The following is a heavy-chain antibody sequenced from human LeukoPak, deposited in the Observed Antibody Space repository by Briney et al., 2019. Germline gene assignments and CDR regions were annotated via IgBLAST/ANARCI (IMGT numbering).Heavy chain of an antibody. CDR1: GFTFSSYW. Sequence: GGSLRLSCAASGFTFSSYWMHWVRQAPGKGLVWVSRINNDGTSTNYADSVKGRFTISRDNAKNTLYLQMNSLRAEDTAVYYCARDEGFDPWGQGTLVTVSS. CDR2: INNDGTST. CDR3: ARDEGFDP. V-gene: IGHV3-74*01. J-gene: IGHJ5*02.